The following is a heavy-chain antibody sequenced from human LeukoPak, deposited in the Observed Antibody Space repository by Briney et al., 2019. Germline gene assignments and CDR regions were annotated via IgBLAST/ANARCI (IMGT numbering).Heavy chain of an antibody. D-gene: IGHD1-26*01. J-gene: IGHJ4*02. CDR2: ISYDGSNK. CDR3: AKDARWELPHFDY. CDR1: GFTFSSYG. Sequence: QPGGSLRLSCAASGFTFSSYGMHWVRQAPGKGLEWVAVISYDGSNKYYADSVKGRFTISRDNSKNTLYLQMNSLRAEDTAVYYCAKDARWELPHFDYWGQGTLVTVSS. V-gene: IGHV3-30*18.